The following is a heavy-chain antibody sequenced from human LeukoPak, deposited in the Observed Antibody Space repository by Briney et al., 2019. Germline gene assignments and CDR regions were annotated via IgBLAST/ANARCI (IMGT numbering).Heavy chain of an antibody. CDR1: GDSVSSKNGA. Sequence: QTLSLTCAVSGDSVSSKNGAWNWIRQSPSRGLEWLGRTYYRSKWYNDYAESMEGRMTISQDTSKNQYSLHLNSVTPDDTAVYYCARDLGTTGWHTFDYWGQGTLVTVSS. CDR3: ARDLGTTGWHTFDY. CDR2: TYYRSKWYN. V-gene: IGHV6-1*01. J-gene: IGHJ4*02. D-gene: IGHD6-19*01.